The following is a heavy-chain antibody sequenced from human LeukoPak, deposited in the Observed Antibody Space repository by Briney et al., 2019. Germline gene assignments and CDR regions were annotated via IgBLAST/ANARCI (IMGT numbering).Heavy chain of an antibody. CDR2: IKSKTDGGTT. V-gene: IGHV3-15*01. CDR3: TTDGGYTFDY. CDR1: GFTFSNAW. D-gene: IGHD6-13*01. J-gene: IGHJ4*02. Sequence: GGSLRLSCAASGFTFSNAWMSWVRQAPGKGLEWVCRIKSKTDGGTTDYAAPVKGRFTISRDDSKNTLYLQMNSLKTEGTAVYYCTTDGGYTFDYWGQGTLVTVSS.